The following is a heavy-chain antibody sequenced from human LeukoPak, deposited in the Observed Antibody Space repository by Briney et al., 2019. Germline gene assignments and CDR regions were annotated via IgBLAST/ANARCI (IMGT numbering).Heavy chain of an antibody. D-gene: IGHD3-10*01. Sequence: SGTLSLTCTVSGGSISSYYWSWIRQPPGKGLEWIGYIYYSGSTNYNPSLKSRVTISVDTSKNQFSLKLRSVTAADTAVYYCARYGSGIDLWGRGTLVTVSS. CDR2: IYYSGST. J-gene: IGHJ2*01. V-gene: IGHV4-59*08. CDR3: ARYGSGIDL. CDR1: GGSISSYY.